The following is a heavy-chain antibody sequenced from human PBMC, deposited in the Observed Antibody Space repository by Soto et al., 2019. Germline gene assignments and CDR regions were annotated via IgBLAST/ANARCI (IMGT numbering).Heavy chain of an antibody. D-gene: IGHD6-19*01. J-gene: IGHJ4*02. V-gene: IGHV4-4*02. Sequence: QVQLQESGPGLVRPSGTLSLTCAVSGDSINSNYCWTWVRQAPGKGLEWIAEIYYSGGTSYNPSLKSRVTISMDKSKNQFSLNLTSVTAADTAMYNCARDTGWGLGYWGQGTLVTVSS. CDR1: GDSINSNYC. CDR2: IYYSGGT. CDR3: ARDTGWGLGY.